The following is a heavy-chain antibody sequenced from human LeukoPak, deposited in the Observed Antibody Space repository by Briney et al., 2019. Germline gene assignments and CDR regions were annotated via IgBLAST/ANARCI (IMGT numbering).Heavy chain of an antibody. Sequence: ETLSLTCTVSGRSISSYYRSWIRQPAGKGLEWIGRIYSAGSTNYNPSLKSRVTMSVDTSKNQFSLRLKAVTAADSAVYYCARQIASAGTAGFDFWGQGALVTVSS. J-gene: IGHJ4*02. CDR1: GRSISSYY. CDR2: IYSAGST. CDR3: ARQIASAGTAGFDF. V-gene: IGHV4-4*07. D-gene: IGHD6-13*01.